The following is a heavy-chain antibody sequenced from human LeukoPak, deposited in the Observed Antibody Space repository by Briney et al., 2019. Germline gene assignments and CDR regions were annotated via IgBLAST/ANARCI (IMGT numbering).Heavy chain of an antibody. Sequence: GGSLRLSCAASGFTFSNYAMSWVRQAPGKGLEWVSVIYSGGSTYYADSVKGRFTISRDNSKNTLYLQMNSLRAEDTAVYYCARDGSVRDGYNYGGTYWGQGTLVTVSS. CDR1: GFTFSNYA. D-gene: IGHD5-24*01. V-gene: IGHV3-53*01. CDR2: IYSGGST. J-gene: IGHJ4*02. CDR3: ARDGSVRDGYNYGGTY.